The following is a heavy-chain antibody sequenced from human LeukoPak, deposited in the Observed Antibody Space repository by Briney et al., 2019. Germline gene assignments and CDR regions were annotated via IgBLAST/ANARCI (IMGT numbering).Heavy chain of an antibody. J-gene: IGHJ4*02. CDR2: INHSGDT. V-gene: IGHV4-34*01. CDR1: GGAFSVYY. Sequence: SETLSLTCVVYGGAFSVYYWSWIRQPPGKGLEWIGEINHSGDTKYNPSLKSRVSMSVDVSKDQFSLKLTSLTAADTAVYYCARGSRNYNNYEGADYWGQGTLVTVSS. D-gene: IGHD4-11*01. CDR3: ARGSRNYNNYEGADY.